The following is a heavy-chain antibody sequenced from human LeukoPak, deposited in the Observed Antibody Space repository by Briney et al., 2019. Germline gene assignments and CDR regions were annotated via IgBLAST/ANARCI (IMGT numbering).Heavy chain of an antibody. CDR2: IKADGSTT. CDR3: VVVVEPPDSDGFDV. D-gene: IGHD5-24*01. J-gene: IGHJ3*01. V-gene: IGHV3-74*01. CDR1: GFTFGNSW. Sequence: GGSLRLSCAASGFTFGNSWVHWVRQAPAKGLVWVSLIKADGSTTHFAHSLTGRFTLSRDNARNKLCLQMNSLTIEATAVYYCVVVVEPPDSDGFDVWGQGTMITVSS.